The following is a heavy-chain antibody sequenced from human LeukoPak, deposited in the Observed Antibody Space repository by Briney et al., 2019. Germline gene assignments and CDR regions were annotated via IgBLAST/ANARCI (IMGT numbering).Heavy chain of an antibody. CDR3: ARGEAIYDILTGYYPDPFDY. J-gene: IGHJ4*02. CDR1: GGTFSSYA. Sequence: SVKVSCKASGGTFSSYAINWVRQAPGQGLEWMGRIIPIFGTANYAQKFQGRVTITADESTSTAYMELSSLRSEDTAVYYCARGEAIYDILTGYYPDPFDYWGQGTLVTVSS. D-gene: IGHD3-9*01. V-gene: IGHV1-69*15. CDR2: IIPIFGTA.